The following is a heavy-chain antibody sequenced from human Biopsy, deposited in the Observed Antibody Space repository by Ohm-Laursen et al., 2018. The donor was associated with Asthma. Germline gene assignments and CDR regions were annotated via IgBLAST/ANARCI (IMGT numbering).Heavy chain of an antibody. CDR2: IYSGGTS. CDR1: GFTVSRDH. J-gene: IGHJ4*02. D-gene: IGHD6-19*01. CDR3: ARGDSSGWSHYYFDY. Sequence: SLRLSCTALGFTVSRDHMFWVRQAPGKGLEWVSVIYSGGTSHTADSVRGRFTISRDFSKNTLHLQMHSLRIEDTAVYYCARGDSSGWSHYYFDYWGQGTLVTVS. V-gene: IGHV3-53*01.